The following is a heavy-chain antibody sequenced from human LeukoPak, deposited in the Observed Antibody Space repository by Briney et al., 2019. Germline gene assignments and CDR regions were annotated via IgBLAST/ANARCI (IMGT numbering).Heavy chain of an antibody. CDR2: ISDYGVST. D-gene: IGHD4-23*01. J-gene: IGHJ4*02. CDR3: SQEDDYGVKIF. Sequence: GGSLRLSCAASGFTFSNSAMSWVRQAPGKGLAWVSIISDYGVSTNYTDPVKGRFTIFRNNSKNNLYPQMKSLRAEDKAVYYFSQEDDYGVKIFWGEGALVTVSS. V-gene: IGHV3-23*01. CDR1: GFTFSNSA.